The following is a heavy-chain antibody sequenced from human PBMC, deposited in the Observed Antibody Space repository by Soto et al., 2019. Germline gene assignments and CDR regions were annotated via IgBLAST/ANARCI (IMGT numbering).Heavy chain of an antibody. Sequence: PSETLSLTFTVSGGSMTSFYWSWIRQPPGKGLEWIGYVFHSGTTNYNPSLKSRVIISVYTSKNQFSLRLNSVTAADTAVYYCAGSISGDPWFDPWGQGTLVTVSS. CDR2: VFHSGTT. V-gene: IGHV4-59*03. D-gene: IGHD2-21*01. CDR3: AGSISGDPWFDP. CDR1: GGSMTSFY. J-gene: IGHJ5*02.